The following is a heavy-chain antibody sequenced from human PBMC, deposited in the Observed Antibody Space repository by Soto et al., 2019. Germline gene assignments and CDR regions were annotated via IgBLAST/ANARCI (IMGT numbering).Heavy chain of an antibody. D-gene: IGHD6-13*01. Sequence: PSETLSLTCTVSGGSISSYYWSWIRQPPGKGLEWIGYIYYSGSTNYNPSLKSRVTISVDTSKNQFSLKLSSVTAADTAVYYCARSSAAAWYGDYYGMDVWGQGTTVTVSS. CDR3: ARSSAAAWYGDYYGMDV. CDR1: GGSISSYY. V-gene: IGHV4-59*01. CDR2: IYYSGST. J-gene: IGHJ6*02.